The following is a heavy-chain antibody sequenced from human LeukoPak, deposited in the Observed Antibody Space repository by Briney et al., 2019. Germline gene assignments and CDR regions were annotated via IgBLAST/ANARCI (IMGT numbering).Heavy chain of an antibody. Sequence: RGSLRLSCTASGFTFRNYWMSWVRQAPGKGLEWVANMQPDGGEKYYVDSVKGRFPISRDNAKNSLFLQMNSLRADDTAVYYCARETPYGSLTFDYWGQGTLVTVSS. V-gene: IGHV3-7*03. CDR2: MQPDGGEK. CDR1: GFTFRNYW. CDR3: ARETPYGSLTFDY. D-gene: IGHD3-10*01. J-gene: IGHJ4*02.